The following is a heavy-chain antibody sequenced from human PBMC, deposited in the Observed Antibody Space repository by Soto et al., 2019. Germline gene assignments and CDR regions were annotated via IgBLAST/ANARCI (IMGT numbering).Heavy chain of an antibody. V-gene: IGHV3-21*01. D-gene: IGHD3-10*01. J-gene: IGHJ4*02. CDR3: ARDILSGGAYPDY. CDR1: GFTFSSYT. Sequence: GGSLILSCAASGFTFSSYTMNWVRQAPGKGLEWISSISSGSSYIYYAGSVKGRFTISRDNAKNSLFLQMNSLRADDTAVYYCARDILSGGAYPDYWGQGTKGSASA. CDR2: ISSGSSYI.